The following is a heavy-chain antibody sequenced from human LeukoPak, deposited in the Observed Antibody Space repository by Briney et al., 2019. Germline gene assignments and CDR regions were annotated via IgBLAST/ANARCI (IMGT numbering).Heavy chain of an antibody. CDR1: GGTFSSYA. J-gene: IGHJ3*02. CDR2: IIPIFGTA. D-gene: IGHD5-18*01. CDR3: ARDAEDTAMAGAFDI. Sequence: ASVKVSCKASGGTFSSYAISWVRQAPGQGLEWMGGIIPIFGTANYAQKFQGRVTITADESTSTAYMELSSLRSEDTAVYYCARDAEDTAMAGAFDIWGQGTMVTVSS. V-gene: IGHV1-69*13.